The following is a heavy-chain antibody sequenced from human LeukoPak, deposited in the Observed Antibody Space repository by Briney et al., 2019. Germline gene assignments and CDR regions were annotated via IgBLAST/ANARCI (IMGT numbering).Heavy chain of an antibody. Sequence: GGSLRLSCAASGFTFDDYGMSWVRQAPGKGLEWVSGINWNGGSTGYADSVKGRFTISRYNAKNSLYLQMTSLRAEDTALYYCARVGGSGSYSFFDYWGQGTLVTVSS. J-gene: IGHJ4*02. CDR1: GFTFDDYG. D-gene: IGHD3-10*01. V-gene: IGHV3-20*04. CDR2: INWNGGST. CDR3: ARVGGSGSYSFFDY.